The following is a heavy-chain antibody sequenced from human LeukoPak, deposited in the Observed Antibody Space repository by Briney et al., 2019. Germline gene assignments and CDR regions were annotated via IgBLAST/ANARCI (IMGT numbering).Heavy chain of an antibody. V-gene: IGHV1-2*02. CDR1: GYTFTGYY. D-gene: IGHD3-3*01. Sequence: GASVKVSCKASGYTFTGYYMHWVRQAPGQGLEWMGWINPNSGGTNYAQKFQGRVTMTTDTSTSTAYMELRSLRSDDTAVYYCARFNYDFWSGYWGRYYYYYMDVWGKGTTVTVSS. J-gene: IGHJ6*03. CDR3: ARFNYDFWSGYWGRYYYYYMDV. CDR2: INPNSGGT.